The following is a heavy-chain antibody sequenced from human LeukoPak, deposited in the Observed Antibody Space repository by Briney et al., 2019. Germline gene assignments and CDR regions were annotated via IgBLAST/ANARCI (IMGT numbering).Heavy chain of an antibody. CDR2: IYYSGST. J-gene: IGHJ3*02. Sequence: SETLSLTCTVSGGSISSSSYYWGWIRQPPGKGLEWIGSIYYSGSTYYNPSLKSRVTISVDTSKNQFSLKLSSVTAADTAVYYCARDPRWNVRGEAFDTWGQGTMVTVSS. V-gene: IGHV4-39*07. CDR3: ARDPRWNVRGEAFDT. CDR1: GGSISSSSYY. D-gene: IGHD1-1*01.